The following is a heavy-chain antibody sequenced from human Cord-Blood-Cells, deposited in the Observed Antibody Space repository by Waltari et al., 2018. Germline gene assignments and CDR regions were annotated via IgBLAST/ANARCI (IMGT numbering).Heavy chain of an antibody. V-gene: IGHV3-53*01. J-gene: IGHJ4*02. D-gene: IGHD4-17*01. CDR1: GINASSNY. CDR3: ARGGAGEAYGGYFDY. CDR2: IYSGGST. Sequence: EVQLVGSGGGLRQPGGSLRLSCAASGINASSNYTSGFRQGPGKGLELVSVIYSGGSTYYADSVKGRFTISRDNSKNALYLQMNSLRAEDTAVYYCARGGAGEAYGGYFDYWGQGTLVTVSS.